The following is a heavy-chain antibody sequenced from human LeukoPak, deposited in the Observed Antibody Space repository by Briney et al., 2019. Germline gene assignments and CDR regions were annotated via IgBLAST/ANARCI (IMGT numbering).Heavy chain of an antibody. V-gene: IGHV3-11*01. J-gene: IGHJ6*02. CDR2: ISNSGSTM. Sequence: GGSLRLSCAASGFTLSDHYMTWIRQAPGKGLEWVSYISNSGSTMYYADSVKGRFTISRDNAKNSLYLQMNSLRAEDTAVYYCARDGSYDDSDFYYYGMDVWGQGTTVTVSS. CDR3: ARDGSYDDSDFYYYGMDV. D-gene: IGHD4-17*01. CDR1: GFTLSDHY.